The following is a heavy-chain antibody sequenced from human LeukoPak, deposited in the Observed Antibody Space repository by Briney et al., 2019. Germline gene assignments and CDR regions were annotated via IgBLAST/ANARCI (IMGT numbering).Heavy chain of an antibody. V-gene: IGHV3-23*01. CDR1: GLTFSSYA. CDR2: SSGSGGST. CDR3: EKDSKIPQQPLDY. J-gene: IGHJ4*02. D-gene: IGHD6-13*01. Sequence: RSLRLSCAAPGLTFSSYAMNWFRHVPGKRLKWVSASSGSGGSTDYADSVKGRFTISRDNSKNTLYLQMNSLRAEDTAVYYCEKDSKIPQQPLDYGGQGTLVTVSS.